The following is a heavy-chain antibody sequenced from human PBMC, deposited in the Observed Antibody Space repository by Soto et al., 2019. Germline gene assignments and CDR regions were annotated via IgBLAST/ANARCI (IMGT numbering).Heavy chain of an antibody. CDR1: GFTFNNFA. Sequence: EVQVLESGGGLVEPGGSLRLSCVGSGFTFNNFAMSWVRQVPGKGLEWVSIIRGSGGTTIYADSVKGRFTISRDNSKNTLYLQMNSLSAEDTALYYCAKNRGSGSVYFYDADVWGQGTTVTVS. V-gene: IGHV3-23*01. CDR3: AKNRGSGSVYFYDADV. J-gene: IGHJ6*02. CDR2: IRGSGGTT. D-gene: IGHD3-10*01.